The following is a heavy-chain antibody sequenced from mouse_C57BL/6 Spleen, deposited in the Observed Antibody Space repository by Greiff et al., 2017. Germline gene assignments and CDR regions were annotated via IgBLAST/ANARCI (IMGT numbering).Heavy chain of an antibody. CDR1: GFTFSDYG. V-gene: IGHV5-17*01. CDR3: AKIYYYGSNAMDY. CDR2: ISSGSSTI. Sequence: EVQGVESGGGLVKPGGSLKLSCAASGFTFSDYGMHWVRQAPEKGLEWVAYISSGSSTIYYADTVKGRFTISRDNAKNTLFLQMTSLRSEDTAMYYWAKIYYYGSNAMDYWGQGTSVTVSA. J-gene: IGHJ4*01. D-gene: IGHD1-1*01.